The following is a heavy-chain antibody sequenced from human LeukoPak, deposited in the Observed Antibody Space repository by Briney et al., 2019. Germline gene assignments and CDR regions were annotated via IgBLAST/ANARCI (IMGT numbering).Heavy chain of an antibody. CDR3: AIGGGAAAVYLDY. CDR1: GFTFSSYG. CDR2: ISSNGGST. J-gene: IGHJ4*02. V-gene: IGHV3-64*01. Sequence: GGSLRLSCEASGFTFSSYGLHWVRQAPGKGLEHVSAISSNGGSTYYANSVKGRFTISRDNSKNTLYLQMGSLRTEDMAVYYCAIGGGAAAVYLDYWGQGTLVTVSS. D-gene: IGHD6-13*01.